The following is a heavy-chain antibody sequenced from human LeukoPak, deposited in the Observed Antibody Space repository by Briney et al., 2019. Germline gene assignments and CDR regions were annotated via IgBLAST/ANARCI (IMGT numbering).Heavy chain of an antibody. Sequence: SQTLSLTCTVSGGSISSGDYYWSWIRQPPGKGLEWIGYIYYSGSTYYNPSLKSRVTILVDTSKNQFSLKLSSVTAADTAVYYCAREGGFYCSSTSCYGLDYWGQGTLVTVSS. CDR3: AREGGFYCSSTSCYGLDY. D-gene: IGHD2-2*01. V-gene: IGHV4-30-4*08. CDR1: GGSISSGDYY. J-gene: IGHJ4*02. CDR2: IYYSGST.